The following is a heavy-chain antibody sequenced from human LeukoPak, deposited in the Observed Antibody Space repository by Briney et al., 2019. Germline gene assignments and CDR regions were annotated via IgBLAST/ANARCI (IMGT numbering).Heavy chain of an antibody. CDR3: ERGVAYYGV. Sequence: SETLSLTCTVSGGSISSSSYYWGWIRQPPGKGLEWIGSIYYSGSTYYNPSLKSRVTISVDTSKNQFSLKLSSLTAADTAVYYCERGVAYYGVWGQGTLVTVSS. V-gene: IGHV4-39*01. D-gene: IGHD3-10*01. CDR1: GGSISSSSYY. J-gene: IGHJ4*02. CDR2: IYYSGST.